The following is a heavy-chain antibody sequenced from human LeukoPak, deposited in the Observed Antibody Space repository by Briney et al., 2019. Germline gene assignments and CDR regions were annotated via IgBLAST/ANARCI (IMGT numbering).Heavy chain of an antibody. CDR3: AREPKSIAARYYFDY. J-gene: IGHJ4*02. CDR1: GYTFTSYY. CDR2: INPSGGST. Sequence: ASVKVSCKASGYTFTSYYMHWVRQAPGQGLEWVGIINPSGGSTSYAQKFQGRVTMTRDTSTSTVYMELSSLRSEDTAVYYCAREPKSIAARYYFDYWGQGTLVTVSS. V-gene: IGHV1-46*01. D-gene: IGHD6-6*01.